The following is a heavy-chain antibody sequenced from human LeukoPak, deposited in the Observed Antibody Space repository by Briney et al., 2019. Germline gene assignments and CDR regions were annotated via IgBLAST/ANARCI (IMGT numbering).Heavy chain of an antibody. J-gene: IGHJ3*02. V-gene: IGHV3-9*01. CDR1: GFTFDDYA. Sequence: GGSLRLSCAASGFTFDDYAIHWVRQVPGKGLEWVSGISWNSGSIDYADSVKGRLTISRDNAKNSLNLQMNSLRPEDTALYYCARGNPRWVGGVGDYFDIWGQGTMVTVSS. D-gene: IGHD2-8*01. CDR2: ISWNSGSI. CDR3: ARGNPRWVGGVGDYFDI.